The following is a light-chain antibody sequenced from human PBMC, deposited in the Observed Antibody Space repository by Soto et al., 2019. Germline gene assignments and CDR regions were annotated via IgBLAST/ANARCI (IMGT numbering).Light chain of an antibody. Sequence: QSVMTQPPSASRTPGQRFTISCSGSSSDIGSNTVNWYQQLPVTAPKLLIYSNNKRPSGVPDRFSGSKSGTSASLAISGLKSEDEADYYCAAWDDSMNGYVFGTGTKVTVL. CDR3: AAWDDSMNGYV. V-gene: IGLV1-44*01. J-gene: IGLJ1*01. CDR2: SNN. CDR1: SSDIGSNT.